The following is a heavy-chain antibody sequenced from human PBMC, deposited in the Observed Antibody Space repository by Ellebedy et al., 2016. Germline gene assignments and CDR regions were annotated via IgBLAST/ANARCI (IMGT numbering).Heavy chain of an antibody. Sequence: GGSLRLSCAASGFTFGSYAMNWVRQAPGRGLEWVSSLTGSGDNTFYADSVKGRFTISRDNSMSTLYLQMNGLRAEDTAVYYCARGNAPQSYYSDVWGKGTTVTVSS. CDR3: ARGNAPQSYYSDV. J-gene: IGHJ6*03. D-gene: IGHD2-2*01. V-gene: IGHV3-23*01. CDR2: LTGSGDNT. CDR1: GFTFGSYA.